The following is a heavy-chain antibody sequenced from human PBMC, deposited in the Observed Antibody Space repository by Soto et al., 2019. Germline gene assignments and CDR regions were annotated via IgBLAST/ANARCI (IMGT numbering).Heavy chain of an antibody. CDR1: GFTFSNYG. CDR2: IWHDGNNK. CDR3: ASDLVGASDSYGLDV. V-gene: IGHV3-33*01. D-gene: IGHD1-26*01. Sequence: GGSLRLSCAASGFTFSNYGMHWVRQAPGKGLEWVAIIWHDGNNKYYADSVRGRFIISRDNSKNRLYLQMNSLRAEDTAVYYCASDLVGASDSYGLDVWGKGTPVTVSS. J-gene: IGHJ6*04.